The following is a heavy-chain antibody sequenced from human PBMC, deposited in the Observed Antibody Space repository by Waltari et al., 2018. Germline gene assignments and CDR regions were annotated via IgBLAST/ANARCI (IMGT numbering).Heavy chain of an antibody. Sequence: SSYAISWVRQAPGQGLEWMGGIIPIFGTANYAQKFQGRVTITADKSTSTAYMELSSLRSEDMAVYYCARPPLWFGESTPGWFDPWGQGTLVTVSS. CDR1: SSYA. D-gene: IGHD3-10*01. J-gene: IGHJ5*02. CDR2: IIPIFGTA. CDR3: ARPPLWFGESTPGWFDP. V-gene: IGHV1-69*06.